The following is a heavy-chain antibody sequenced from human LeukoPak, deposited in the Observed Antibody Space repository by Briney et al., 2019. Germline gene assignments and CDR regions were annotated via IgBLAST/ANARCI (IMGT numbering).Heavy chain of an antibody. J-gene: IGHJ4*02. CDR2: IYYSGRT. Sequence: SETLSLTCTVSGGSISSGDYCWDWIRHPPGQGLEWIGYIYYSGRTYYHPSLKSGVTISVATSKTHCSLTRSSLTAADTAVYYCATAKYYYDSSGYSRGYYFGYGGQGPPVPVSS. D-gene: IGHD3-22*01. CDR1: GGSISSGDYC. CDR3: ATAKYYYDSSGYSRGYYFGY. V-gene: IGHV4-30-4*01.